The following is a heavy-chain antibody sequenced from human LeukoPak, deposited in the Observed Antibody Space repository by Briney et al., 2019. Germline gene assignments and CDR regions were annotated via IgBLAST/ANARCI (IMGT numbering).Heavy chain of an antibody. J-gene: IGHJ4*02. Sequence: GESLKISCKASGYTFTNYWIGWVRQMPGKGLEWMAIIYPGDSDTRYSPSFQGQATISADKSISTAYLQWSSLKASDTAMYFCARRWQLRGYFDYWGQGALVTVSS. V-gene: IGHV5-51*01. CDR3: ARRWQLRGYFDY. CDR2: IYPGDSDT. CDR1: GYTFTNYW. D-gene: IGHD5-24*01.